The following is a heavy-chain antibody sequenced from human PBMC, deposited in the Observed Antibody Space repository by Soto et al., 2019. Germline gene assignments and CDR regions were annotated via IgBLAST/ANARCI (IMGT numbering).Heavy chain of an antibody. Sequence: SETLSLTCAVSGGSISSGGYSWSWIRQPPGKGLEWIGYIYHSGSTYYNPSLRSRVTISVDRSKNQFSLKLSSVTAADTAVYYCARGSKEGYYYDSSGYYGNAFDIWGQGTMVTVSS. J-gene: IGHJ3*02. CDR2: IYHSGST. V-gene: IGHV4-30-2*01. CDR1: GGSISSGGYS. CDR3: ARGSKEGYYYDSSGYYGNAFDI. D-gene: IGHD3-22*01.